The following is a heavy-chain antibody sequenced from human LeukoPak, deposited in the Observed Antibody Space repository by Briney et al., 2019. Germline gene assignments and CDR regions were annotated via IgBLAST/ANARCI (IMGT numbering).Heavy chain of an antibody. J-gene: IGHJ5*02. Sequence: RASVKVSCKASGYTFTSYAMNWVRQAPGQGLEWMGWISAYNGNTNYAQKLQGRVTMTTDTSTSTAYMELRSLRSDDTAVYYCARDGHRGAWYYDFWSGPNWFDPWGQGTLVTVSS. V-gene: IGHV1-18*01. CDR2: ISAYNGNT. CDR1: GYTFTSYA. D-gene: IGHD3-3*01. CDR3: ARDGHRGAWYYDFWSGPNWFDP.